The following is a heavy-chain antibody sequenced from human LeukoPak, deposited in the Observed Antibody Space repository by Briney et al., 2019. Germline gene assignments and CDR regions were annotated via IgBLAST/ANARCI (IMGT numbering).Heavy chain of an antibody. D-gene: IGHD3-22*01. Sequence: SQTLSLTCTVSGGSISSGSYYWSWIRQPAGKGLEWIGRIYTSGSTNYNPSLKSRVTISVDTSKNQFSLKLSSVTAADTAVYYCARRGVYYDSSGYYHNFDYWGQGTLVTVSS. CDR3: ARRGVYYDSSGYYHNFDY. V-gene: IGHV4-61*02. CDR1: GGSISSGSYY. CDR2: IYTSGST. J-gene: IGHJ4*02.